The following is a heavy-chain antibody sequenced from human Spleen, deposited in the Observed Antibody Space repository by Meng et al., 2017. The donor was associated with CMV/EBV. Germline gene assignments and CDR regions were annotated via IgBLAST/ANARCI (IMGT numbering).Heavy chain of an antibody. CDR1: GFIFSNYD. D-gene: IGHD3-10*01. CDR2: ISSSGMNV. J-gene: IGHJ4*02. CDR3: ARFSYYGSGSPLGY. V-gene: IGHV3-48*03. Sequence: LSLTCAASGFIFSNYDMNWVRQAPGKGLEWVSDISSSGMNVNYADSVKGRFTISRDNAKNSLYLQMNSLRAEDTAVYYCARFSYYGSGSPLGYWGQGTLVTVSS.